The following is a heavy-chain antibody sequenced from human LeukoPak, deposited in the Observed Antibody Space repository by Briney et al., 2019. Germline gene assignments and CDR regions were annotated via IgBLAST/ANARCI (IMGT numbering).Heavy chain of an antibody. J-gene: IGHJ6*03. CDR3: ARLTGGYNKRPYFYYYMDV. CDR1: GYAISSGYY. D-gene: IGHD5-24*01. CDR2: MYHSGSA. V-gene: IGHV4-38-2*02. Sequence: SETLSLTCIVSGYAISSGYYWGWIRQPPGKGLEYIGSMYHSGSAYYNPSLKSRVTISVDTSKNQFSLKLSSVTAADTAVYYCARLTGGYNKRPYFYYYMDVWGKGTTVTISS.